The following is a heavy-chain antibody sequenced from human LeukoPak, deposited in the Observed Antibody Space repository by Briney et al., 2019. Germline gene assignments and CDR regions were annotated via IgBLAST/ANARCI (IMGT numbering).Heavy chain of an antibody. Sequence: ASVKVSCKASGYTFTSYGISWVRQAPGQGLEWMGWISAYNGNTNYAQKLQGRVTMTTDTSASTAYMELRSLRSDDTAVYYCARESVWDPASSMDVWGQGTTVTVSS. CDR3: ARESVWDPASSMDV. CDR1: GYTFTSYG. CDR2: ISAYNGNT. J-gene: IGHJ6*02. D-gene: IGHD1-26*01. V-gene: IGHV1-18*01.